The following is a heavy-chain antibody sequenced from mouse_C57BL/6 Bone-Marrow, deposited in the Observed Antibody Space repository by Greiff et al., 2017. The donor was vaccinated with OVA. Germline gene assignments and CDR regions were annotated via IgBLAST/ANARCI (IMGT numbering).Heavy chain of an antibody. Sequence: QVQLQQSGAELARPGASVKLSCKASGYTFTSYGISWVKQSTGQGLEWIGEIYPRSGNTYYNEKFKGKATLTADKSSSTAYMELRSLTSEDSAVYFCARRPPWFAYWGQGTLVTVSA. CDR1: GYTFTSYG. CDR2: IYPRSGNT. CDR3: ARRPPWFAY. J-gene: IGHJ3*01. V-gene: IGHV1-81*01.